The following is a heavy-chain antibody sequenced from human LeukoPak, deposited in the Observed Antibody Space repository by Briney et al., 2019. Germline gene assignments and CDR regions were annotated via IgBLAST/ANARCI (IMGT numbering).Heavy chain of an antibody. Sequence: SETLSLTCAVYGGSFSGYYWSWIRQPPGKGLEWIGEINHSGSTNYNPSLQSRVTISVDTSKNQFSLKLSSVTAADTAVYYCAIETSGWYLYAFDIWGQGTMVTVSS. V-gene: IGHV4-34*01. D-gene: IGHD6-19*01. CDR1: GGSFSGYY. CDR3: AIETSGWYLYAFDI. J-gene: IGHJ3*02. CDR2: INHSGST.